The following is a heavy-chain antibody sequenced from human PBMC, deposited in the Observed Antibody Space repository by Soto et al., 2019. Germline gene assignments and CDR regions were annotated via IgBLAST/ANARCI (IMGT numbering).Heavy chain of an antibody. CDR3: ARNGDCTSGICYVGWFDP. Sequence: QVQLQESGPGLVEPSGTLSLTCGVSGGSMRNDDWWSWVRQTPGKGLEWIGEISHYGNTNYNPSLKSRVALSIDTSKNQFSLKVRSLTAADTAMYDCARNGDCTSGICYVGWFDPWGQGTLVSVSS. V-gene: IGHV4-4*02. CDR2: ISHYGNT. J-gene: IGHJ5*02. D-gene: IGHD2-2*01. CDR1: GGSMRNDDW.